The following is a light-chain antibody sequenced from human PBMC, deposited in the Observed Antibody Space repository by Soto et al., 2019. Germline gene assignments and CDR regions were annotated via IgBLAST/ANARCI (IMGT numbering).Light chain of an antibody. J-gene: IGKJ3*01. V-gene: IGKV3-15*01. CDR3: QQYNNWLVT. Sequence: EIVMTQSPATLSVSPGERATLSCRASPSVSSNLAWYQQKPGQAPRLLIYDASTRATGIPARFSGSGSGTEFTLPISSLQSEDFAVYYCQQYNNWLVTFGPLTKVDIK. CDR1: PSVSSN. CDR2: DAS.